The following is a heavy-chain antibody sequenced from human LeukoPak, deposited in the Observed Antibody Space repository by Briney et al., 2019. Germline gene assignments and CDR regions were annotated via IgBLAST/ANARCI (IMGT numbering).Heavy chain of an antibody. Sequence: GGPLRLSCAASGFTFSSYWMSWVRQAPGKGLEWVANIKQDGSEKYYVDSVKGRFTISRDNAKNSLYLQMNSLRAEDTAVYYCARKQTDYGDYLRYYFDYWGQGTLVTVSS. D-gene: IGHD4-17*01. CDR2: IKQDGSEK. CDR1: GFTFSSYW. V-gene: IGHV3-7*01. CDR3: ARKQTDYGDYLRYYFDY. J-gene: IGHJ4*02.